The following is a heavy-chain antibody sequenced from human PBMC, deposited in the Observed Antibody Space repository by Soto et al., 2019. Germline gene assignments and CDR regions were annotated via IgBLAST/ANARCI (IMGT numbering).Heavy chain of an antibody. CDR1: GYTFSNYG. CDR2: ISLYSDGT. Sequence: QVQLVQSGGEVKRPGASVKVSCKTSGYTFSNYGITWVRQAPGQPLEWLGWISLYSDGTNYAQKFQGRGSMTTDTSTTTAYMELRSLRSDDTAVYYWARVVPGAEAWFGPWGQGTLGTVSS. D-gene: IGHD2-2*01. V-gene: IGHV1-18*01. J-gene: IGHJ5*02. CDR3: ARVVPGAEAWFGP.